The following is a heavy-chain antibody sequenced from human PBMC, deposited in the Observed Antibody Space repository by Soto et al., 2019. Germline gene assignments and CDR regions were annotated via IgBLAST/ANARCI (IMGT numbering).Heavy chain of an antibody. J-gene: IGHJ4*02. CDR3: ARDSTGWRAVYDH. V-gene: IGHV3-11*05. D-gene: IGHD6-19*01. CDR2: ISTSGTYT. CDR1: GFTFSDYY. Sequence: PGGSLRLSCAASGFTFSDYYMSWIRQAPGKGLEWVSYISTSGTYTNYADSVRGRFTISRDNANNSLYLQMDSLRVEDTAVYYCARDSTGWRAVYDHWGQGTLVTVSS.